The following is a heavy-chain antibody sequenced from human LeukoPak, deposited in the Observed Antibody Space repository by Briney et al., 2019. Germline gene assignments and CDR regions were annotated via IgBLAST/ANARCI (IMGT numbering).Heavy chain of an antibody. D-gene: IGHD3-10*01. CDR1: GDTLSSNSAA. J-gene: IGHJ3*02. CDR3: SRVHKAFDGARDAFDI. CDR2: TYYRSKWYS. V-gene: IGHV6-1*01. Sequence: SQTLSLTCALSGDTLSSNSAAWNWIRQPPSSGLEWLVRTYYRSKWYSDYAVSVKSRITINPDTSKNQFSLQLNSVTPEDTAVYFCSRVHKAFDGARDAFDIWGQGTMVTVSS.